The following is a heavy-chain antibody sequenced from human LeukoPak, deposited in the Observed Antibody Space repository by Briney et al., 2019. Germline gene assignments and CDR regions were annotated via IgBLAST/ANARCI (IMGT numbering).Heavy chain of an antibody. CDR3: ARAVSGSLYGDFDF. V-gene: IGHV1-18*01. J-gene: IGHJ4*02. D-gene: IGHD1-26*01. CDR1: GYSFVFFG. Sequence: ASVKVSCKASGYSFVFFGVSWVRQAPGQGLEWMGWIGSHNGNTNYAEKFQGRVTMTTDTSTTTSYMELRSLRSDDTAVYYCARAVSGSLYGDFDFWGQGTLVTVSA. CDR2: IGSHNGNT.